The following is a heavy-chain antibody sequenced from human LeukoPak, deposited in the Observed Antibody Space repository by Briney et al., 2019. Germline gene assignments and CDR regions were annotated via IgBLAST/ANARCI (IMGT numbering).Heavy chain of an antibody. V-gene: IGHV4-59*01. CDR1: GGSISSYY. CDR3: ARDSPAAKRGHAFDI. J-gene: IGHJ3*02. CDR2: IYYSGST. Sequence: SETLSLTCTVSGGSISSYYWSRIRQPPGKGLEWIGYIYYSGSTNYNPSLKSRVTISVDTSKNQFSLKLSSVTAADTAVYYCARDSPAAKRGHAFDIWGQGTMVTVSS. D-gene: IGHD2-2*01.